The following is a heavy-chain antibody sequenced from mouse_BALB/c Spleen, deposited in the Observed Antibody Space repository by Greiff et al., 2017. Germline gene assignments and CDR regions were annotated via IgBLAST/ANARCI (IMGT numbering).Heavy chain of an antibody. J-gene: IGHJ4*01. V-gene: IGHV5-6*01. CDR3: ARIYDGDDEGAMDY. D-gene: IGHD2-2*01. CDR2: ISSGGSYT. Sequence: EVKLVESGGDLVKPGGSLKLSCAASGFTFSSYGMSWVRQTPDKRLEWVATISSGGSYTYYPDSVKGRFTISRDNAKNTLYLQMSSLKSEDTAMYDCARIYDGDDEGAMDYWGQGTSVTVSS. CDR1: GFTFSSYG.